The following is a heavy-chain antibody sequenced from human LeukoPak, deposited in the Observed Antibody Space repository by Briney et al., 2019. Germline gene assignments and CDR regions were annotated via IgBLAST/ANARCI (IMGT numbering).Heavy chain of an antibody. CDR2: ISDSASTI. CDR1: GFTFSSYE. J-gene: IGHJ4*02. CDR3: ARVSARNYNDY. D-gene: IGHD6-6*01. V-gene: IGHV3-48*03. Sequence: QPGGSLRLSCAASGFTFSSYEMNWVRQAPGKGLEWISYISDSASTIFYADSVKGRFTISRDNGKNSLYLQMNSLRAEDTAVYYCARVSARNYNDYWGQGTLVTVSS.